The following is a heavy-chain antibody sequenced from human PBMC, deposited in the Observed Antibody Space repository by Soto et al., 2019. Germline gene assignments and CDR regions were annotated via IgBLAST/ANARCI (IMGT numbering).Heavy chain of an antibody. CDR1: GVSISDTHC. CDR2: MYFSGRT. D-gene: IGHD3-22*01. CDR3: ATNSVSHGLYFLH. Sequence: QVQLQESGPGPVRPSETLSLICSVSGVSISDTHCWGWIRQPPGKGLEWVGSMYFSGRTYYNPSLQSRVTISVDSSKNHFSLQLSSVTAADTAIYYCATNSVSHGLYFLHWGQGTLATVSS. J-gene: IGHJ4*02. V-gene: IGHV4-39*01.